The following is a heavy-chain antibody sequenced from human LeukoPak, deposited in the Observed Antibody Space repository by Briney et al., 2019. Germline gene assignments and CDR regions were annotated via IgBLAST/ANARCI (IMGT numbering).Heavy chain of an antibody. J-gene: IGHJ3*02. V-gene: IGHV4-59*01. Sequence: PAETLSLTCTVSRASISTYYWSWLRQPPGKGLEWIGSIYTSGNSNYNPSLKSRVTMSVDTSKNQFSLRLSSVTAADTAVYYCARKRGGAVSHAWDIWGQGTMVT. D-gene: IGHD1-26*01. CDR1: RASISTYY. CDR2: IYTSGNS. CDR3: ARKRGGAVSHAWDI.